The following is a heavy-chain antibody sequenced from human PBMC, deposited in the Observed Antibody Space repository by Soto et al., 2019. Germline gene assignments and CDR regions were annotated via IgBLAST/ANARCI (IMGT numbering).Heavy chain of an antibody. J-gene: IGHJ6*02. V-gene: IGHV3-73*01. CDR3: SGGQNDYNYYYYYPMDV. CDR1: GFTFSGSA. Sequence: LRLSCAASGFTFSGSAMHWVRQAPGKGLEWVGRIRSKPNNYATAYAASVKGRFSISRDDSKNTAYLQVNGLKTEDTAVYYCSGGQNDYNYYYYYPMDVGGRGTTVTVSS. D-gene: IGHD4-4*01. CDR2: IRSKPNNYAT.